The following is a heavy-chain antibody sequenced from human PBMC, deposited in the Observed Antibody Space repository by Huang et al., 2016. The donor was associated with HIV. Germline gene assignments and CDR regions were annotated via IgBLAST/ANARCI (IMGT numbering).Heavy chain of an antibody. CDR2: ISYDGSNK. CDR1: GFSFSTYG. CDR3: AKDGADEEWDIDY. J-gene: IGHJ4*02. Sequence: VQLVESGGGVVQPGRSLSLACAASGFSFSTYGLHWVRQAQGKGMEGGAVISYDGSNKYYAHSVKGRFTISRDTSENKVYLQMNSLRHEDTAVYYCAKDGADEEWDIDYWGQGTLVTVSS. D-gene: IGHD1-26*01. V-gene: IGHV3-30*18.